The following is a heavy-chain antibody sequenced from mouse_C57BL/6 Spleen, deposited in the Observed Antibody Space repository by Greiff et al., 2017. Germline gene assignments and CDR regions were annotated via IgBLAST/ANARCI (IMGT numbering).Heavy chain of an antibody. D-gene: IGHD1-1*01. J-gene: IGHJ2*01. V-gene: IGHV1-80*01. CDR1: GYAFTSYW. CDR2: IYPGDGDT. Sequence: VQLQQPGAELVKPGASVKISCKASGYAFTSYWMNWVKQRPGQGLEWIGQIYPGDGDTNYNGKFKGKATLTVDKSSSTAYVQLSSLTSEDSAVYFCTRDYYDYWGKGTTLTVSS. CDR3: TRDYYDY.